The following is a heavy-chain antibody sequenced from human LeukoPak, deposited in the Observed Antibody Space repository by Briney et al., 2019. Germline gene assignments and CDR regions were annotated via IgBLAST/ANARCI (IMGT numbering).Heavy chain of an antibody. D-gene: IGHD6-19*01. Sequence: GGSLRLSCAASGFTFSIYSMDWVRQALGKGVGWVSSITITSSSRYYADLVKGRFNISQDNSKNSLYLQMHSLRAEDTAVYFCARVGGDSSDWGTMIDYWGQGPLVPVP. CDR1: GFTFSIYS. CDR2: ITITSSSR. V-gene: IGHV3-21*01. J-gene: IGHJ4*02. CDR3: ARVGGDSSDWGTMIDY.